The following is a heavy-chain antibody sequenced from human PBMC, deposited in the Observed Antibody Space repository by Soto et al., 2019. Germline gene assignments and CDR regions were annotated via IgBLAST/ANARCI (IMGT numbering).Heavy chain of an antibody. CDR3: AREAGYCSRTSCYRRAFDT. Sequence: EVQLVESGGDLVQPGGSLSLSCAASGFISSGHWMHWVRQVPGKGLEWVSRINTDGGSSAYADSVKGRFAISRDNAKNTLYLQMNGLRAEDTAVYYCAREAGYCSRTSCYRRAFDTWGQGTTVTVSS. CDR1: GFISSGHW. V-gene: IGHV3-74*03. J-gene: IGHJ3*02. CDR2: INTDGGSS. D-gene: IGHD2-2*01.